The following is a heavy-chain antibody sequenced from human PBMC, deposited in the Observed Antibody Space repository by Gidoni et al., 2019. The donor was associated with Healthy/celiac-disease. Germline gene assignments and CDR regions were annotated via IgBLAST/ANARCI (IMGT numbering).Heavy chain of an antibody. J-gene: IGHJ4*02. CDR3: ARDNSSSWSDY. V-gene: IGHV3-11*06. CDR2: ISSSSSYT. CDR1: GFTFSDYY. Sequence: QVQLVESGGGLVKPGGSLRLSCAASGFTFSDYYMSWIRQAPGKGLGGVSYISSSSSYTNYADYVKGRFTISRDNAKNSLYLQMNSLRAEDTAVYYCARDNSSSWSDYWGQGTLGHRLL. D-gene: IGHD6-13*01.